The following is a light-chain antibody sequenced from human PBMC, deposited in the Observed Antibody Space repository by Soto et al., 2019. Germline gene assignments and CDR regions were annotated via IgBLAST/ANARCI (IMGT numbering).Light chain of an antibody. CDR1: QSISSW. CDR2: DAS. V-gene: IGKV1-5*01. CDR3: QQYNSYSLT. Sequence: DIQMTQSPSTLSASVGDRVTITCRASQSISSWLAWYQQKPGKAPKLLIYDASSLESGVPSRFSGGVSGTEFTLTISSLQPDDFATYYCQQYNSYSLTFGGGTKVEI. J-gene: IGKJ4*01.